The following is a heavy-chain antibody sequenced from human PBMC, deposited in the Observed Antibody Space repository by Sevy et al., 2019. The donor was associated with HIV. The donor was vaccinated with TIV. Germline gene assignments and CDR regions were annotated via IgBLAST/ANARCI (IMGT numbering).Heavy chain of an antibody. CDR3: ARVYDSSGYLYWFDS. Sequence: ASVKVSCKASGGTFSSYAISWVRQAPGQGLEWMGGIIPIFGTANYAQKFQGRVTITADESTSTAYMELSSLRSEDTAVYYCARVYDSSGYLYWFDSWGQGTLVTVSS. CDR2: IIPIFGTA. CDR1: GGTFSSYA. D-gene: IGHD3-22*01. V-gene: IGHV1-69*13. J-gene: IGHJ5*01.